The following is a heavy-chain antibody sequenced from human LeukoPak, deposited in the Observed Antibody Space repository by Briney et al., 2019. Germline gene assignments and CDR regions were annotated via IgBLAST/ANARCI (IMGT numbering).Heavy chain of an antibody. V-gene: IGHV4-39*01. CDR1: GGSISSSSYY. CDR3: ARGNKYYYDSSGYYSKYYFDY. D-gene: IGHD3-22*01. Sequence: SETLSLTCTVSGGSISSSSYYWGWIRQPPGKGLEWIGSIYYSGSTYYNPSLKSRVTISVDTSKNQFSLKLSSVTAADTAVYYCARGNKYYYDSSGYYSKYYFDYWGQGTLVTVSS. J-gene: IGHJ4*02. CDR2: IYYSGST.